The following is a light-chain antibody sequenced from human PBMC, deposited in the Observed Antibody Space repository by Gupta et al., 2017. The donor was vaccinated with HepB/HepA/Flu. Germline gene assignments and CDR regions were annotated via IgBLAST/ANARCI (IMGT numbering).Light chain of an antibody. J-gene: IGKJ2*01. CDR2: AAS. Sequence: IQMTQSPSSLSAIVGDRVTITCRANQSVSEYLNWYQHKPGKPPKLLIYAASSLASEVPSRFSGSGSETYYTLTITNLQPEDFATYYCQQSDSIPPTFGQGTILEIK. CDR3: QQSDSIPPT. CDR1: QSVSEY. V-gene: IGKV1-39*01.